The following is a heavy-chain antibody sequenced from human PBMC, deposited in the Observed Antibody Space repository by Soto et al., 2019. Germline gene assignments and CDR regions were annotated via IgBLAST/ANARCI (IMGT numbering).Heavy chain of an antibody. V-gene: IGHV4-61*01. CDR3: ARALHYYDSGGYWYGLFDP. CDR1: GGSVSSCSYC. D-gene: IGHD3-22*01. J-gene: IGHJ5*02. CDR2: INYSGST. Sequence: PSETLSLTCPVSGGSVSSCSYCWSWQRPPPGKGLEGIGYINYSGSTNYNPSLKSRVTIPVDPSKIQFSLKLSSVTAADTAVYYCARALHYYDSGGYWYGLFDPWGQGTLVTVSS.